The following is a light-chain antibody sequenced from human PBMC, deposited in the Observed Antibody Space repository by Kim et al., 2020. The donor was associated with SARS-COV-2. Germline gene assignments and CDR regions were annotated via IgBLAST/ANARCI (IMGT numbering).Light chain of an antibody. Sequence: DIQMTQSPSTLSASVGDRVTISCRASQSNSSWLAWYQQKPGKAPNLLIYESSSLESGVPSRFSGSGSGTEFTLTISSLQPDDFATYYCQQYNNYPLTFGGGTKVDIK. CDR1: QSNSSW. J-gene: IGKJ4*01. CDR3: QQYNNYPLT. CDR2: ESS. V-gene: IGKV1-5*03.